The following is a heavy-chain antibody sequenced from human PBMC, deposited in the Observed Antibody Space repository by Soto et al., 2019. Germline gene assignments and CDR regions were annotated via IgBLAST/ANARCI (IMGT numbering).Heavy chain of an antibody. V-gene: IGHV1-69*06. Sequence: SVKVSCKASGGTFSSYAISWVRQAPGQGLEWMGGIIPIFGTANYAQKFQGRVTITADKSTSTAYMELSSLRSEDTAVYYCASIFVILSGYYYYLMAFWGQGTTVTVS. CDR3: ASIFVILSGYYYYLMAF. CDR1: GGTFSSYA. J-gene: IGHJ6*02. CDR2: IIPIFGTA. D-gene: IGHD3-9*01.